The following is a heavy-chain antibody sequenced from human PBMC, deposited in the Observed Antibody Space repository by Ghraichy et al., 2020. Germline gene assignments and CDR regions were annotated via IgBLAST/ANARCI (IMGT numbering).Heavy chain of an antibody. CDR1: GFTFSSYW. D-gene: IGHD4-17*01. Sequence: GESLNISCAASGFTFSSYWMHWVRQAPGQGLVWVSRSNSDGSSTTYADSVKGRFTISRDNAKNTLYLQMNRLRAEDTAVYYCARAPTTVTTFGYYYGMDVWGQGTTLTVSS. CDR2: SNSDGSST. J-gene: IGHJ6*02. V-gene: IGHV3-74*01. CDR3: ARAPTTVTTFGYYYGMDV.